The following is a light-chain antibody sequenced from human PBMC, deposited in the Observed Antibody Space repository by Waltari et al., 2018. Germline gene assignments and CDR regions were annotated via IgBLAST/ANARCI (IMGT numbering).Light chain of an antibody. J-gene: IGLJ2*01. V-gene: IGLV2-14*03. Sequence: QSALTQPASVSGSPGQSITISCTGTTDDVGLYNYVAWYQQHPGKAPKLRIYDVRKRPSGVSNRFSGSTSGNTASLTISGLQAEDEADYYCNSYSSSDTYVLFGGGTKLTVL. CDR3: NSYSSSDTYVL. CDR2: DVR. CDR1: TDDVGLYNY.